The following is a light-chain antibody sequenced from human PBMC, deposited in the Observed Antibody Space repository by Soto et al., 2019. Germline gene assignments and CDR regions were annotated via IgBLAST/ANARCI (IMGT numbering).Light chain of an antibody. V-gene: IGLV4-69*01. Sequence: QPVLTQSPSASASLGASVKLTCTLSSGHSNYAIARHQQQSEKGPRYLMKLNSDGSHSKGDGIPDRFSGSRSGAERYLTISSLQSEDEADYYCQTWGSGIVVFGGGTKLTVL. CDR1: SGHSNYA. CDR3: QTWGSGIVV. J-gene: IGLJ2*01. CDR2: LNSDGSH.